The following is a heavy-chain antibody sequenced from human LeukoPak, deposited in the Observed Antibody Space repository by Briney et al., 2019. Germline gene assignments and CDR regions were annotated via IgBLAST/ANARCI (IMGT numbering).Heavy chain of an antibody. CDR2: MNPNSGNT. Sequence: GASVKVSCKASGYTFTSYDINWVRQATGQGLEWMGWMNPNSGNTGYARKFQGRVTMTRNTSISTAYMELSSLRSEDTAVYYCARMDKYYFGSGSYFQPWGQGTLVTVSS. D-gene: IGHD3-10*01. V-gene: IGHV1-8*01. CDR1: GYTFTSYD. J-gene: IGHJ5*02. CDR3: ARMDKYYFGSGSYFQP.